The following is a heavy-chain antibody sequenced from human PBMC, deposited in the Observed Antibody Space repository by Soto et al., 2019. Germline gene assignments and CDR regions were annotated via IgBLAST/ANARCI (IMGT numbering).Heavy chain of an antibody. CDR1: GDSINSYS. Sequence: SETLSLTCTVSGDSINSYSWSWIRQPPGKGLEWIGYVFYTESTNYNPSLKSRVTISVDTSKNQFSLKLSSVTAADTAVYYCARLLAGDGASDYWGQGTPVTVSS. V-gene: IGHV4-59*01. CDR2: VFYTEST. D-gene: IGHD2-21*01. J-gene: IGHJ4*02. CDR3: ARLLAGDGASDY.